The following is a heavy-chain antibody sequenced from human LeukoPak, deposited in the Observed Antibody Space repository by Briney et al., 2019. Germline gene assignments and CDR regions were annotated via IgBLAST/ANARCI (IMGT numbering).Heavy chain of an antibody. CDR2: ISSNGGST. V-gene: IGHV3-64D*06. CDR3: VKALGYCSGGSCLAFDI. D-gene: IGHD2-15*01. Sequence: GGSLRLSCAASGFTFSSYEMNWVRQAPGKGLEYVSAISSNGGSTYYADSVKGRFTISRDNSKNTLYLQMSSLRAEDTAVYYCVKALGYCSGGSCLAFDIWGQGTMVTVSS. CDR1: GFTFSSYE. J-gene: IGHJ3*02.